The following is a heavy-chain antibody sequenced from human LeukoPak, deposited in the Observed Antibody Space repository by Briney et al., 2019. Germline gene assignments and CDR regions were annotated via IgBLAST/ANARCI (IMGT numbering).Heavy chain of an antibody. J-gene: IGHJ3*02. CDR1: GFTFTTYG. D-gene: IGHD6-13*01. V-gene: IGHV3-30*02. CDR3: AKELGIAAAEEGFDI. Sequence: GGSLRLSCAASGFTFTTYGMHWVRQAPGKGLEWVAFIRYDGSKKYFADSVKGRFTISRDNSKNTLYLQMNSLRVEDTAVYYCAKELGIAAAEEGFDIWGRGTMVTVSS. CDR2: IRYDGSKK.